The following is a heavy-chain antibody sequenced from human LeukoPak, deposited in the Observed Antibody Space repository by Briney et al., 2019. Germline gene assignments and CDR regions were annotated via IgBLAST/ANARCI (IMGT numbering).Heavy chain of an antibody. J-gene: IGHJ4*02. V-gene: IGHV1-2*06. CDR2: INANSGGT. CDR1: GYTFTDYD. CDR3: ARDRLAVAGRGG. Sequence: ASVKVSCKASGYTFTDYDIHWVRQAPGRGLEWMGRINANSGGTKYAQRFQGRVSMNRDTSISTVYMELTSLTSDDTAVYYCARDRLAVAGRGGWGQGTLVTVSS. D-gene: IGHD6-13*01.